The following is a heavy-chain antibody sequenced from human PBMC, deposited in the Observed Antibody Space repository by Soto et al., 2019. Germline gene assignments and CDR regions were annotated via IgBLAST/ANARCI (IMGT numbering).Heavy chain of an antibody. CDR1: GGSISSSSYY. V-gene: IGHV4-39*01. Sequence: QLQLQESGPGLVKPSETLSLTCTVSGGSISSSSYYWGWIRQPPGKGLEWIGSIYYSGSTYYNPSLKSRVTISVDTSKNQFSLKLSSVTAADTAVYYCAETYYDILTGSPGFDYWGQGTLVTVSS. CDR2: IYYSGST. J-gene: IGHJ4*02. D-gene: IGHD3-9*01. CDR3: AETYYDILTGSPGFDY.